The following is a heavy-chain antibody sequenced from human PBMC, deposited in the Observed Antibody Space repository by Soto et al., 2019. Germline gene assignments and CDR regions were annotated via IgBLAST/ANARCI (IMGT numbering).Heavy chain of an antibody. J-gene: IGHJ4*02. V-gene: IGHV4-30-2*01. D-gene: IGHD4-17*01. Sequence: PSETLSLTCAVSGGSISSGGYSCNWIRQPPGKGLEWIGYIYHSGSTYYNPSLKSRVTISVDRSKNQFSLKLSSVTAADTAVYYCGRGMTTVTTFDYWGQGTLVTVSS. CDR2: IYHSGST. CDR1: GGSISSGGYS. CDR3: GRGMTTVTTFDY.